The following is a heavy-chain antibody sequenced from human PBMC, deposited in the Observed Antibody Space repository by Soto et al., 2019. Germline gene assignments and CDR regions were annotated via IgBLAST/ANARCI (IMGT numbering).Heavy chain of an antibody. CDR1: GFNFNNAW. CDR3: TTDKGYCPD. J-gene: IGHJ4*02. V-gene: IGHV3-15*07. CDR2: IKSKSDGGTT. Sequence: VQLVESGGGLVKPGGSLRLSCAASGFNFNNAWMTWVRQAPGKGLEWVGRIKSKSDGGTTDYAAPVKGRFTISRDDSKTTLYLQMSSLKTEDTAVYYCTTDKGYCPDWGQGTLDSVSS. D-gene: IGHD2-8*02.